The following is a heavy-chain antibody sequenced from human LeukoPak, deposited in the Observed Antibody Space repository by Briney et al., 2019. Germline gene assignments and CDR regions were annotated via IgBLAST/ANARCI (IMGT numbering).Heavy chain of an antibody. CDR3: AKDTSIGRYCTNGVCSPFDY. CDR2: ISDSGGST. D-gene: IGHD2-8*01. CDR1: GFTFSTYW. Sequence: GGSLRLSCAASGFTFSTYWMSWVRQAPGKGLEWGSAISDSGGSTYDADSVKGRFTISRDNSKNTLYLQMNSLRAEGTAVYYCAKDTSIGRYCTNGVCSPFDYWGQGTLVTVSS. V-gene: IGHV3-23*01. J-gene: IGHJ4*02.